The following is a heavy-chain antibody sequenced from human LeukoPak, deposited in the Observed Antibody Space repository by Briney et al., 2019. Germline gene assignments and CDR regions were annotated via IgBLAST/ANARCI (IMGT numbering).Heavy chain of an antibody. D-gene: IGHD3-10*01. CDR3: ASALWFGELPS. V-gene: IGHV4-34*01. CDR2: INHSGST. Sequence: PSETLSLTCAVYGGSFSGYYWSWIRQPPGKGLEWIGEINHSGSTNYNPSLKSRVTISVDTSKNQFSLKLSSLRSEDTAVYYCASALWFGELPSWGQGTLVTVSS. J-gene: IGHJ5*02. CDR1: GGSFSGYY.